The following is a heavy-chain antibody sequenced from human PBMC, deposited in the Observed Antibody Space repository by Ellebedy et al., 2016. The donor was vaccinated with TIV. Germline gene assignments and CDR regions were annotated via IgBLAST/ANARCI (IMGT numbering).Heavy chain of an antibody. Sequence: AASVKVSCKASGYTFPSYGISWVRQSPGQGLEWMGCISPSSGITNYARKLQGRVTVTTDTSTSTVDLELRSLRSDDTAVYYCARGGKFGEPRGYWGQGTLVTVSS. V-gene: IGHV1-18*04. CDR1: GYTFPSYG. D-gene: IGHD3-10*01. CDR2: ISPSSGIT. J-gene: IGHJ4*02. CDR3: ARGGKFGEPRGY.